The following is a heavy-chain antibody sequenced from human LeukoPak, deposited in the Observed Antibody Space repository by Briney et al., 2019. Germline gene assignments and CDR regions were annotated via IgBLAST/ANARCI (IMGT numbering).Heavy chain of an antibody. CDR2: INWNGGST. CDR1: GFTFDDYG. Sequence: TGGSLRLSCAASGFTFDDYGMSWVRQAPGKGLEWVSGINWNGGSTGYADSAKGRFTISRDNAKSSLYLQVNSLRADDTALYYCARARQPDSSSWYSMQNNWFGPWGQGTLVTVSS. J-gene: IGHJ5*02. D-gene: IGHD6-13*01. V-gene: IGHV3-20*04. CDR3: ARARQPDSSSWYSMQNNWFGP.